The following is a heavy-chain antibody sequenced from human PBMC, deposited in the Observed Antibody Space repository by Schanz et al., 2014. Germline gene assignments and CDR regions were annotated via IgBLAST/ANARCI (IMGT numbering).Heavy chain of an antibody. J-gene: IGHJ4*02. CDR3: ARDSHRRVAGPGY. V-gene: IGHV1-2*06. CDR1: GYRFIGYY. Sequence: QVLLVQSGAEVKKPGASVKVSCKASGYRFIGYYVHWVRQAPGQGLEWMGRVSPYSGDTNYAQMFQGRVTMTTDTSISTAYMELSRLTSDDTAVFFCARDSHRRVAGPGYWGQGTLVTVSS. CDR2: VSPYSGDT.